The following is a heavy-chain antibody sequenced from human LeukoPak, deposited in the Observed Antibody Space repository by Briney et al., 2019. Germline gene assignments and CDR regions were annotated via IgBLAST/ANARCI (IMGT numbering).Heavy chain of an antibody. D-gene: IGHD6-13*01. Sequence: PGGSLRLSCAASGFTVSSNYMSWVRQAPGKGLEWVSVIYSGGSTYYADSVKGRFTISRDNSKNTLYLQMNSLRAEDTAVYYCAREGIAAALDYWGQGTLVTVSS. CDR1: GFTVSSNY. CDR2: IYSGGST. J-gene: IGHJ4*02. CDR3: AREGIAAALDY. V-gene: IGHV3-53*01.